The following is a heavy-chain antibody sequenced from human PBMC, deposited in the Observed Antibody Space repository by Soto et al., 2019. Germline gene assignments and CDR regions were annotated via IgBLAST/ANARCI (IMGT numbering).Heavy chain of an antibody. Sequence: SVKVSCKASGGTFSIYDISCVLQSPLQWLEWMGGIIPIFGTANYAQRFQGRVTITADKSTSTAYMELSSLRSEDTAVYYCAGGAIVTGDYYYYGMDVWGRGTLVTVSS. V-gene: IGHV1-69*06. D-gene: IGHD7-27*01. CDR3: AGGAIVTGDYYYYGMDV. CDR1: GGTFSIYD. J-gene: IGHJ6*02. CDR2: IIPIFGTA.